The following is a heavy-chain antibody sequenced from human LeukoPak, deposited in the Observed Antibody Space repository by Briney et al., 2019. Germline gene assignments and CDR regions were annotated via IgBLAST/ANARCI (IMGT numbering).Heavy chain of an antibody. Sequence: GGSLRLSCAASGFTFSSYAMHWVRQAPGKGLEWXXXXXXXGSNKYYADSXXGRFTISRDNSKNTLYLQMNSLRAEDTAVYYCAREGLNYDDYGDSYYFDYWGQGTLVTVSS. CDR2: XXXXGSNK. J-gene: IGHJ4*02. V-gene: IGHV3-30*04. CDR3: AREGLNYDDYGDSYYFDY. D-gene: IGHD4-17*01. CDR1: GFTFSSYA.